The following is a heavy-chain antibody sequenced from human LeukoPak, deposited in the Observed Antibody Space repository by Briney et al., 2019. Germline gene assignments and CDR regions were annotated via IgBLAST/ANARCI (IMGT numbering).Heavy chain of an antibody. Sequence: SETLSLTCAVYGGSFSGYYWSWIRQPPGKWLEWIGEISHSGSTNYNPSLKSRVTIPIDTSKNQFSLKLSSVTAADTAVYHCARGAEGVREGTFDYWGQGTLVTVSS. CDR3: ARGAEGVREGTFDY. CDR1: GGSFSGYY. CDR2: ISHSGST. J-gene: IGHJ4*02. V-gene: IGHV4-34*01. D-gene: IGHD3-10*01.